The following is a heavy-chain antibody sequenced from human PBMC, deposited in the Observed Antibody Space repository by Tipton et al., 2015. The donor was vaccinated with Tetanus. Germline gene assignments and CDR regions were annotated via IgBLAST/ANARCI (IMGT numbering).Heavy chain of an antibody. J-gene: IGHJ4*02. CDR2: IFYSGST. CDR1: GGSISSGGYY. D-gene: IGHD1-26*01. Sequence: GLVKPSQTLSLTCTVSGGSISSGGYYWSWIRQHPGKGLEWIGDIFYSGSTYYNPSLKSRFSISVDTSKNQFSLKLNSVTAADTGVYYCARDQARGARGWNFFDYWGQGTLVTVSS. CDR3: ARDQARGARGWNFFDY. V-gene: IGHV4-31*03.